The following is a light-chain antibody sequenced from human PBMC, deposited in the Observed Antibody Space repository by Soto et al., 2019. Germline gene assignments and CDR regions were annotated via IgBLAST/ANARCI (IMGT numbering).Light chain of an antibody. J-gene: IGKJ1*01. CDR2: DAS. Sequence: VITQSASTLSVSPGERATLSCRASQSVSSNLAWYQQKPGQAPRLLIYDASSRATGTPDRFSGSGSGTDFTLTISRLEPEDFAVYYCQQYGNSPQTFGQGTKVDIK. CDR1: QSVSSN. CDR3: QQYGNSPQT. V-gene: IGKV3-20*01.